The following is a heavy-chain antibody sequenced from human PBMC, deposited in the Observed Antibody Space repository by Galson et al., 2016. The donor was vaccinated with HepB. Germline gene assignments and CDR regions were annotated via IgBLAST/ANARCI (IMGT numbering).Heavy chain of an antibody. J-gene: IGHJ4*02. CDR3: ARAYHPYDSSGYHFDV. Sequence: SLRLSCAASGFTFSSYDMHWVRQATGKGLEWVSAIGIAGDTYYPGSVQGRFTISRENAKNSLYLQMNSLRAEDTAVYYCARAYHPYDSSGYHFDVWGQGTLLTVSS. CDR1: GFTFSSYD. CDR2: IGIAGDT. D-gene: IGHD3-22*01. V-gene: IGHV3-13*01.